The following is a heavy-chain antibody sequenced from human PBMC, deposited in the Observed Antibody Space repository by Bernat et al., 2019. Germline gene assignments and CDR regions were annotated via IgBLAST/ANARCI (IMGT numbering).Heavy chain of an antibody. Sequence: EVQLVESGGGLVQPGGSLKLSCAASGFTFSGSAMHWIRQASGKGLEWVGRIRSKANSYATAYAASVKGRFTISRDDSKNTAYLQMNSLKTEDTAVYYCTRHPYSGYDYGMDYWGQGTLVTVSS. J-gene: IGHJ4*02. V-gene: IGHV3-73*02. CDR3: TRHPYSGYDYGMDY. D-gene: IGHD5-12*01. CDR1: GFTFSGSA. CDR2: IRSKANSYAT.